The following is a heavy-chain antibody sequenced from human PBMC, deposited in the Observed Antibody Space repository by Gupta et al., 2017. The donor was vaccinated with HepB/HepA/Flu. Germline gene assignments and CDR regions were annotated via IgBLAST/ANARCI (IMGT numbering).Heavy chain of an antibody. V-gene: IGHV3-7*01. CDR1: GFTFNTYW. CDR3: ARRGYMDV. CDR2: IKQDGSEK. Sequence: EVQLVESGGGLVQPGGSLRLSCAPPGFTFNTYWMSWVRQAPGKGLEWVANIKQDGSEKNYGGSVKGRFTISRDNTKNSLYLQMNSLRAEDTAVYYCARRGYMDVWGQGTTVTVSS. J-gene: IGHJ6*02. D-gene: IGHD3-22*01.